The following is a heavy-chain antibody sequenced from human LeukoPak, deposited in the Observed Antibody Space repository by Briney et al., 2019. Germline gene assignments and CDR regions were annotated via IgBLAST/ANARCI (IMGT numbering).Heavy chain of an antibody. CDR2: ISSSGSTI. J-gene: IGHJ6*03. V-gene: IGHV3-48*03. D-gene: IGHD4-11*01. CDR3: ARDPVQMTTVTTVSYYYMDV. Sequence: GGSLRLSCAASGFIFSNYEINWVRQAPGKGLEWVSYISSSGSTISHADSVKGRFTISRDNAKNSLYLQMNSLRAEDTAVYYCARDPVQMTTVTTVSYYYMDVWGKGTTVTVSS. CDR1: GFIFSNYE.